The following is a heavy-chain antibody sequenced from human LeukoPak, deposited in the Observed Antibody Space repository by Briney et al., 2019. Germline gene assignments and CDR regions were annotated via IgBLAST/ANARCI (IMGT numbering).Heavy chain of an antibody. Sequence: PGGSLRLSCAASGFTFSGSAMHWVRQASGKGLEWVGRVRSKANSYASAYSAWVKGSFTISRDDSKNTAYQQINSLKTEDTAVYYCTASVLYVDTAMEIDYWGQGTLVTVSS. CDR2: VRSKANSYAS. D-gene: IGHD5-18*01. J-gene: IGHJ4*02. V-gene: IGHV3-73*01. CDR3: TASVLYVDTAMEIDY. CDR1: GFTFSGSA.